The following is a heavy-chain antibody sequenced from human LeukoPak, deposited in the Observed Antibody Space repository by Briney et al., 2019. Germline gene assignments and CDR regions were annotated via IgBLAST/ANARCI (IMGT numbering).Heavy chain of an antibody. J-gene: IGHJ4*02. D-gene: IGHD5-18*01. CDR1: GFTFSSYW. Sequence: PGGSLRLSCAASGFTFSSYWMSWVRQAPGKGLEWVANIKQGGSEKYYADSVKGRFTISRDDAKNSLYLQMNSLRAEDTAVYYCARDMGYSYGYSYFDHWGQGTLVTVSS. CDR2: IKQGGSEK. V-gene: IGHV3-7*01. CDR3: ARDMGYSYGYSYFDH.